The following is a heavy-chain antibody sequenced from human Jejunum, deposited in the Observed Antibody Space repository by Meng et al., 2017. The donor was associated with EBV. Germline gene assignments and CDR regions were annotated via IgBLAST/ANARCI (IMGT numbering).Heavy chain of an antibody. CDR3: ARGSHYTWDV. Sequence: QVQLTQWGAGLLKPSETLSLTCAVYRGSFSGYYWSWIRQHPGKGLEWIGEIFHAGNTNYNPSLKSQVTMSVDTSKNQFSLNLSSVTAADSAVYYCARGSHYTWDVWGQGTLVTVSS. V-gene: IGHV4-34*02. CDR1: RGSFSGYY. D-gene: IGHD3-16*01. CDR2: IFHAGNT. J-gene: IGHJ4*02.